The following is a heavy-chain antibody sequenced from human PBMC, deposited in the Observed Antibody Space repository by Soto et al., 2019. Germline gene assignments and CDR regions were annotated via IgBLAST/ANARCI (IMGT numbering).Heavy chain of an antibody. Sequence: ASVKVSCKASGYTFTSYCISWVRQAPGQGLEWMGWISAYNGNTNYAQKLQGRVTMTTDTSTSTAYMELRSLRSDDTAVYYCARDVVVVAATHYYYGMDVWGQGTTVTVSS. V-gene: IGHV1-18*01. CDR2: ISAYNGNT. D-gene: IGHD2-15*01. J-gene: IGHJ6*02. CDR1: GYTFTSYC. CDR3: ARDVVVVAATHYYYGMDV.